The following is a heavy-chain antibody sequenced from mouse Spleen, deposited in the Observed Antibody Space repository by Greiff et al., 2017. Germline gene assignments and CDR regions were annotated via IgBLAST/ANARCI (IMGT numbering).Heavy chain of an antibody. D-gene: IGHD2-3*01. CDR2: IWSDGST. CDR1: GFSLTSYG. Sequence: QVQLKETGPGLVAPSQSLSITCTVSGFSLTSYGVHWVRQPPGKGLEWLVVIWSDGSTNYNSALKSRLSISKDNSKSKVFLKMNSLKSDDTAMYYCARHDGNYFYYAMDYWGQGTSVTVSS. J-gene: IGHJ4*01. CDR3: ARHDGNYFYYAMDY. V-gene: IGHV2-6*02.